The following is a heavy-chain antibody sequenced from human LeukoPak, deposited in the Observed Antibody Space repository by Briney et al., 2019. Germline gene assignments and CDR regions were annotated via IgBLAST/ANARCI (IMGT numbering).Heavy chain of an antibody. V-gene: IGHV3-23*01. CDR1: GFTFSSYA. CDR3: AKGPGGSYLNWFDP. Sequence: GESLRLSCAASGFTFSSYAMSWVRQAPGKGLEWVSAISGSGGSTYYADSVKGRFTISRDNSKNTLYLQMNSLRAEDTAVYYCAKGPGGSYLNWFDPWGQETLVTVSS. CDR2: ISGSGGST. J-gene: IGHJ5*02. D-gene: IGHD1-26*01.